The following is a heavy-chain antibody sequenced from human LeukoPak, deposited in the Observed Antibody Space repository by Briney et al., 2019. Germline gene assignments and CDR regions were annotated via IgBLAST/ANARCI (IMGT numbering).Heavy chain of an antibody. Sequence: SETLSLTCAVYGGSFSGYYWSWIRQPPGKGLEWIGVINHSGSTNYNPSLKSRVTISVDTSKNQFYLKLSSVTAADTAVYYCARVPTWYSSGWYRSPVDYWGQGTLVTVSS. V-gene: IGHV4-34*01. CDR3: ARVPTWYSSGWYRSPVDY. CDR1: GGSFSGYY. CDR2: INHSGST. D-gene: IGHD6-19*01. J-gene: IGHJ4*02.